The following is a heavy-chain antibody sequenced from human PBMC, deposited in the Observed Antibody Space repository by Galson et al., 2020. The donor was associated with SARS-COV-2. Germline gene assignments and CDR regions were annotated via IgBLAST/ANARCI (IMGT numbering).Heavy chain of an antibody. D-gene: IGHD4-4*01. Sequence: GGSLRLSCAASGFTFSSYAMHWVRQAPGKGLEWVAVISYDGSNKYYADSVKGRFTISRDNSKNTLYLQMNSLRAEDTAVYYCARGDNYVSPFDYWGQGTLVTVSS. CDR1: GFTFSSYA. J-gene: IGHJ4*02. CDR2: ISYDGSNK. CDR3: ARGDNYVSPFDY. V-gene: IGHV3-30*04.